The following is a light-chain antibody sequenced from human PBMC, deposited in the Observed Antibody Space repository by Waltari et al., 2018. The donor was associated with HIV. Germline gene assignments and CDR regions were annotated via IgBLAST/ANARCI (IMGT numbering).Light chain of an antibody. V-gene: IGKV3-15*01. Sequence: EIVMTQSPATLSVSPGERATLSCRASQRVSSNLAWYQQKPGQAPRLLIYGASTRATGIPARFSGSGSGTEFTLTISSLQSEDFAVYNCQQYNNWPLLFGQGTKLEIK. CDR3: QQYNNWPLL. J-gene: IGKJ2*01. CDR1: QRVSSN. CDR2: GAS.